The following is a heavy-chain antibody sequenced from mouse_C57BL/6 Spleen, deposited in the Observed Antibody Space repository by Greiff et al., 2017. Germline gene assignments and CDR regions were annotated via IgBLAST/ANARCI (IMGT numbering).Heavy chain of an antibody. CDR1: GYTFTSYW. D-gene: IGHD2-4*01. CDR3: ARSRIFDYDWYFDV. CDR2: INPSNGGT. J-gene: IGHJ1*03. Sequence: QVQLKQPGTELVKPGASVKLSCKASGYTFTSYWMHWVKQRPGQGLEWIGNINPSNGGTNYNEKFKSKATLTVDKSSSTAYMQLSSLTSEDSAVYYCARSRIFDYDWYFDVWGTGTTVTVSS. V-gene: IGHV1-53*01.